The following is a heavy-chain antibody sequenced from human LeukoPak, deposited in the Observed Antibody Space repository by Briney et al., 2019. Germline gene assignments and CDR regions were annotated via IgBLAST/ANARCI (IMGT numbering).Heavy chain of an antibody. D-gene: IGHD1-26*01. J-gene: IGHJ4*02. CDR3: ARKWGFYDS. Sequence: PGGSLRLSCAASGFTFSSYWMTWVRQAPGKGLEWVANIKEDGSEKSYVDSVKGRFTISRDNPKNSLYLQMNSLRAEDTAVYYCARKWGFYDSWGQGTVVTVSS. CDR2: IKEDGSEK. CDR1: GFTFSSYW. V-gene: IGHV3-7*01.